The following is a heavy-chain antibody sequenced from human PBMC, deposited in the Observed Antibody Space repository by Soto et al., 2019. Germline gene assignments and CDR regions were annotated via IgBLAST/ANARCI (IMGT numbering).Heavy chain of an antibody. V-gene: IGHV3-30-3*01. D-gene: IGHD2-21*02. CDR1: GFTFSNYD. J-gene: IGHJ5*02. CDR2: ISSAGSSK. Sequence: QVRLVESGGGVVQPGRSLTLSCAASGFTFSNYDMHWIRQAPGKGLEWGALISSAGSSKFYADSVKGRLTISRANSMKTLYLQLHSLRAEETALYYCAGSDSGGINWFAPWGQVTLVIVSS. CDR3: AGSDSGGINWFAP.